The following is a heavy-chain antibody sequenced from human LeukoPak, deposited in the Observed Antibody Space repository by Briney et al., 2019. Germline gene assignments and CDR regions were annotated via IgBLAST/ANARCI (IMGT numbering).Heavy chain of an antibody. CDR2: ISWNSGSI. J-gene: IGHJ3*02. D-gene: IGHD4-23*01. CDR1: GFTFSYYS. Sequence: GGSLRLSCAASGFTFSYYSMNWVRQAPGKGLEWVSGISWNSGSIGYADSVKGRFTISRDNAKNSLYLQMNSLRAEDTALYYCAKVTVVTRTFDIWGQGTMVTVSS. CDR3: AKVTVVTRTFDI. V-gene: IGHV3-9*01.